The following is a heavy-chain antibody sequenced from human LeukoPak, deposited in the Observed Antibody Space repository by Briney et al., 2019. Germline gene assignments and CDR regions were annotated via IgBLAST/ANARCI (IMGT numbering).Heavy chain of an antibody. CDR1: GFTFSSYT. CDR2: LSGTGRYI. Sequence: NTGGSLSLSCAASGFTFSSYTMNWVRQAPGKGLEWVSSLSGTGRYIYYADLMKGRFTISRDNAKNSLYLQMNSLRAEDTAVYYCARSLRDAFDIWGQGTMVTVSS. V-gene: IGHV3-21*06. CDR3: ARSLRDAFDI. J-gene: IGHJ3*02.